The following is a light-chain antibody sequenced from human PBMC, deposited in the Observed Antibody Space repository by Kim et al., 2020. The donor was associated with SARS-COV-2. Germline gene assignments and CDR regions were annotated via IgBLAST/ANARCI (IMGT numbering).Light chain of an antibody. CDR3: TSRDSSGDHVI. CDR1: SLKNYY. CDR2: GKS. V-gene: IGLV3-19*01. J-gene: IGLJ2*01. Sequence: LEQTVRLTGQRDSLKNYYATGYQRRPGQAPLLVLYGKSNRPSGIPDRFSGSASGNTASLTISGAQAEDEADYYCTSRDSSGDHVIFGGGTKVTVL.